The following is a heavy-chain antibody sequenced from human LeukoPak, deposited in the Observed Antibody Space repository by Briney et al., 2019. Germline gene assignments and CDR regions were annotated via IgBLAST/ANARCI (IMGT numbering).Heavy chain of an antibody. CDR3: AKGGYDYVWGSYRPPKEFDY. CDR1: GFTFSSYA. J-gene: IGHJ4*02. CDR2: IGGSGGGT. V-gene: IGHV3-23*01. D-gene: IGHD3-16*02. Sequence: GGSLRLSCAASGFTFSSYAMSWVRQAPGKGLGWVSAIGGSGGGTYYADSVKGRFTISRDNSKNTLYLQMNSLRAEDTAVYYCAKGGYDYVWGSYRPPKEFDYWGQGTLVTVSS.